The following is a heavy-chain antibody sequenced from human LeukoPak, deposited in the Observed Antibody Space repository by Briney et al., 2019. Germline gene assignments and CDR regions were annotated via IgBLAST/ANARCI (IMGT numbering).Heavy chain of an antibody. CDR3: ARQFITLIVVVITPNWFDP. J-gene: IGHJ5*02. CDR1: GDSITNSSYY. V-gene: IGHV4-39*01. CDR2: IYYSGTT. Sequence: SETLSLTCTVSGDSITNSSYYWGWIRQPPGKGLEWIGSIYYSGTTSYNPSLKSRVTMPVDTSKNQFSLKLNSVTAADTAVYYCARQFITLIVVVITPNWFDPWGQGTLVTVSS. D-gene: IGHD3-22*01.